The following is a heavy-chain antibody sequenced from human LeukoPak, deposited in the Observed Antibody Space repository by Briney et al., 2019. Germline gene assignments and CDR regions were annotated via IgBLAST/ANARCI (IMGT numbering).Heavy chain of an antibody. CDR1: GGTFSSYA. CDR3: VRTPSNWGFDY. V-gene: IGHV1-8*02. J-gene: IGHJ4*02. D-gene: IGHD7-27*01. Sequence: ASVKVSCKASGGTFSSYAISWVRQAPGQGLEWMGWMSPNSGDTGYAQKFQGRVTMTSDSSISTAYMELSSLRSEDTAIYYCVRTPSNWGFDYWGQGTLVTVSS. CDR2: MSPNSGDT.